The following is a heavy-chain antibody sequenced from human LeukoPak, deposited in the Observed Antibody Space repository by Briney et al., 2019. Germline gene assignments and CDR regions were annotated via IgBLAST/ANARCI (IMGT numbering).Heavy chain of an antibody. J-gene: IGHJ3*02. V-gene: IGHV3-30-3*01. Sequence: QSGKSLRLSCVASGFTFSSYAMHWVRQAPGKGLEWVAGISFDGSIKVYADSVKGRFTISRDNSKNTLYLQLNSLRAEDTAVYYCARWPFEKLAGVLNGFDIWGQGTMVTVSS. CDR1: GFTFSSYA. D-gene: IGHD2-15*01. CDR2: ISFDGSIK. CDR3: ARWPFEKLAGVLNGFDI.